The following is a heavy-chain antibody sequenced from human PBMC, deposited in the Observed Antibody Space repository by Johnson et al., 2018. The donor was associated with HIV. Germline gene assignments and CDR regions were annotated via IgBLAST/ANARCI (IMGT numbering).Heavy chain of an antibody. CDR1: GFTFSSYA. Sequence: VQVVESGGGVVQPGRSLRLSCAASGFTFSSYAMHWVRQAPGKGLEWVAVISYDGSNKYYADSVKGRFTISRDNSKNTLYLQMNSLRAEDPAVYYCARDRIYSYVPDAFDIWGQGTMVSVSS. D-gene: IGHD5-18*01. CDR3: ARDRIYSYVPDAFDI. CDR2: ISYDGSNK. J-gene: IGHJ3*02. V-gene: IGHV3-30-3*01.